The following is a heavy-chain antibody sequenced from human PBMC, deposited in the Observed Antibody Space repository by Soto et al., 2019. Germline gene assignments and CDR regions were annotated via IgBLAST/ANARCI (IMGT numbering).Heavy chain of an antibody. V-gene: IGHV4-34*01. Sequence: PSETLSLTCAVSGGSFSGYYWSWIRQPPGKGLEWIGEIDHSGSTNYNPSLKSRVTISVDTSKNQFSLKLSSVTAADTAVYYCARKLWWSHFDYSGQGTRVTRLL. CDR3: ARKLWWSHFDY. CDR1: GGSFSGYY. CDR2: IDHSGST. D-gene: IGHD2-21*01. J-gene: IGHJ4*02.